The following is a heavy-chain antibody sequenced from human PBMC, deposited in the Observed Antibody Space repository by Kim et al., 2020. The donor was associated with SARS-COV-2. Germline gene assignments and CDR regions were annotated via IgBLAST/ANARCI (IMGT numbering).Heavy chain of an antibody. CDR1: GFTFDDYA. Sequence: GGSLRLSCAASGFTFDDYAMHWVRLAPGKGLELVTLIRGDCGSTYYADSVKGRFTISRDNSKNSLYLQFISLRTEDTALYYCAKSRGYRVLHAFDIWGQGTMVTVSS. CDR2: IRGDCGST. J-gene: IGHJ3*02. V-gene: IGHV3-43*02. D-gene: IGHD3-10*01. CDR3: AKSRGYRVLHAFDI.